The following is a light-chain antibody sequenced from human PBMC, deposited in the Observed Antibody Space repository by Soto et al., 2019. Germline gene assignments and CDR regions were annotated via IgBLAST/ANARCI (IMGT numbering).Light chain of an antibody. Sequence: EIVMTQSPATLSVSPGERVTLSCRVRQSVGSNLAWYQQTPGQAPRAVIYDASTRATGIPARFSGSGSGTEFTLTISSLQSEDFAVYYCQQYDTWPLTFGGGTKVDIK. CDR2: DAS. CDR3: QQYDTWPLT. J-gene: IGKJ4*01. CDR1: QSVGSN. V-gene: IGKV3-15*01.